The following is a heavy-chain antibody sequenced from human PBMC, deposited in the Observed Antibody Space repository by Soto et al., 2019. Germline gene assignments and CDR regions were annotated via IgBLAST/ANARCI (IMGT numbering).Heavy chain of an antibody. J-gene: IGHJ4*02. Sequence: ESGGGLVTPGGSLRLSCAASGFTFSSYSMNWVRQAPGKGLEWVSSISSSSSYIYYADSVKGRFTISRDNAKNSLYLQMNSLRAEDTAVYYCARNMITFGGVMNYWGQGTLVTVSS. CDR2: ISSSSSYI. V-gene: IGHV3-21*01. CDR1: GFTFSSYS. CDR3: ARNMITFGGVMNY. D-gene: IGHD3-16*01.